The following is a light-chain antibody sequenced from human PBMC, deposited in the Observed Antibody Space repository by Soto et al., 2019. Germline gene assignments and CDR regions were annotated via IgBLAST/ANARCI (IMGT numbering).Light chain of an antibody. V-gene: IGKV3-15*01. CDR3: QQYNDWILT. CDR2: GVS. J-gene: IGKJ1*01. Sequence: EIVMTQSPATLSVSPGETATLSCRASQSVAGNLAWYQQKPGQPPRLLIYGVSTRATGIPARFSGSGSGTEFTLTISSLQSEDFAVYYCQQYNDWILTFGQGTKVDIK. CDR1: QSVAGN.